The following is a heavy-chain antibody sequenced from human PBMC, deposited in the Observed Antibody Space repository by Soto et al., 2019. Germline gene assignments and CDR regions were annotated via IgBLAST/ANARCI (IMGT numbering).Heavy chain of an antibody. J-gene: IGHJ3*02. CDR3: ARDKGSDAPIDM. Sequence: PGGSLRLSCVASGFTFSRYCMNWVRQAPGKGLEWVSYITSDSTTILYADSVKGRFTISRDNSKSTLDLQMSSLRVEDTAVYYCARDKGSDAPIDMWGQGTMVTVSS. V-gene: IGHV3-48*04. CDR2: ITSDSTTI. CDR1: GFTFSRYC. D-gene: IGHD3-10*01.